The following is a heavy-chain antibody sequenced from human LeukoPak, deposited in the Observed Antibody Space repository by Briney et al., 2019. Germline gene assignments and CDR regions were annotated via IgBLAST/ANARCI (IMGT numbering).Heavy chain of an antibody. CDR2: ISSSGSTI. Sequence: GGSLRLSCSASGFTFSDYYMSWIRQAPGKGLEWVSYISSSGSTIYYADSVKGRFTISRDNAKNSLYLQLNSLRAEDTAVYYCARDLYRWSFDYWGQGTLVTVSS. J-gene: IGHJ4*02. D-gene: IGHD2-15*01. CDR3: ARDLYRWSFDY. CDR1: GFTFSDYY. V-gene: IGHV3-11*01.